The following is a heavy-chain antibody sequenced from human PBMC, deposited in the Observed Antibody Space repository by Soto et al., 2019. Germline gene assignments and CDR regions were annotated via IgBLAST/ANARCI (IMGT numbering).Heavy chain of an antibody. V-gene: IGHV1-69*13. D-gene: IGHD4-4*01. CDR1: GVTFSSYA. CDR2: IIPIFGTA. Sequence: SVKVSCKASGVTFSSYAIIWVRQAPGQGLEWMGGIIPIFGTANYAQKFQGRVTITADESTSTAYMELSSLRSEDTAVYYCARGGYSNYGGDAFDIWGQGTIVTVSS. J-gene: IGHJ3*02. CDR3: ARGGYSNYGGDAFDI.